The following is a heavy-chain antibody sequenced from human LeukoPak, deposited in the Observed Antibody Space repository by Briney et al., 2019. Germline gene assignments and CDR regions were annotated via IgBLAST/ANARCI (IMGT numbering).Heavy chain of an antibody. CDR3: AREQAYWFGP. Sequence: GGSLRLSCAASGFTVTNSYMTWVRQAPGKGLDWVSSIYPAGTTSCADSVKGRFTISRDSSKNTLHLQMNSLRADDTAVYYCAREQAYWFGPWGQGSLVTVSS. CDR1: GFTVTNSY. J-gene: IGHJ5*02. V-gene: IGHV3-53*01. CDR2: IYPAGTT. D-gene: IGHD2-21*01.